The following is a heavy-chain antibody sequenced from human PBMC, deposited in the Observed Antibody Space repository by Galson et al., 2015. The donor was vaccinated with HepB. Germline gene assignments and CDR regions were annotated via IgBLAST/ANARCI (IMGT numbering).Heavy chain of an antibody. Sequence: PALVNPTQTLTLTCTFSGFSLSSDRVAVGWIRQPPGKALEWLALVYWDDDKRYSPSLNRRLTIAKDTSKNQVILTMTNMDPVDTATYYCAHSPPRPGYDLWLGHPFDIWGQGTVVTVSS. CDR3: AHSPPRPGYDLWLGHPFDI. J-gene: IGHJ3*02. D-gene: IGHD5-12*01. V-gene: IGHV2-5*02. CDR2: VYWDDDK. CDR1: GFSLSSDRVA.